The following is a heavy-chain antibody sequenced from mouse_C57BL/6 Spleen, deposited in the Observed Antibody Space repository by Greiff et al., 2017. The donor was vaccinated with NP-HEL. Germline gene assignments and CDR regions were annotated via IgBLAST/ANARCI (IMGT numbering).Heavy chain of an antibody. V-gene: IGHV1-80*01. CDR2: IYPGDGDT. D-gene: IGHD1-1*02. J-gene: IGHJ1*03. CDR1: GYAFSSYW. Sequence: QVQLKQSGAELVKPGASVKISCKASGYAFSSYWMNWVKQRPGKGLEWIGQIYPGDGDTNYNGKFKGKATLTADKSSSTAYMQLSSLTSEDSAVYFCARSVMGWYFDVWGTGTTVTVSS. CDR3: ARSVMGWYFDV.